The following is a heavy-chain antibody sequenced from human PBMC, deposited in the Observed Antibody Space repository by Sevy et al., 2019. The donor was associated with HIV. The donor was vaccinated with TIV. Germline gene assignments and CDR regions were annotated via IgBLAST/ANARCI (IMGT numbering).Heavy chain of an antibody. CDR1: GFTFSHYA. CDR3: ARLSSCGGDCYYFDY. J-gene: IGHJ4*02. V-gene: IGHV3-30*04. D-gene: IGHD2-21*02. CDR2: MSYVGNSE. Sequence: GEFLKISCAASGFTFSHYALHWVRQAPGKGLEWVAIMSYVGNSENYADSVKGRFTISRDNSKNALYLQMNSLRAEDTALYYCARLSSCGGDCYYFDYWGQGTLVTVSS.